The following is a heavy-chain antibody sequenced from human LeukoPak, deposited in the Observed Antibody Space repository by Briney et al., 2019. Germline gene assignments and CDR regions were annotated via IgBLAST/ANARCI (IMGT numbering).Heavy chain of an antibody. CDR2: ISGSGSDI. CDR1: GFTFSFYA. Sequence: GGSLRLSCAASGFTFSFYAMSWVRQAPGKGLEWVSTISGSGSDISYADSVRGRFTISRDNPKNTLYLQMTNLRDEDTALYFCAKGQGFSSTWYADHWGQGTLVTVSS. V-gene: IGHV3-23*01. CDR3: AKGQGFSSTWYADH. D-gene: IGHD6-13*01. J-gene: IGHJ5*02.